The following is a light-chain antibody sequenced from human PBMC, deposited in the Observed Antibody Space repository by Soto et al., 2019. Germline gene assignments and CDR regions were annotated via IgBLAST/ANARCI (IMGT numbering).Light chain of an antibody. CDR2: GSS. Sequence: DIVLTQSPGTLSLSPGERATLSCRASQSVSSNYLAWYQQKPGQAPRLLIYGSSSRATGIPDRFSGGGSGTDFTLTISRLEPEDFALYFCQQYGNSPPYTFGQGTKVDI. J-gene: IGKJ2*01. CDR1: QSVSSNY. CDR3: QQYGNSPPYT. V-gene: IGKV3-20*01.